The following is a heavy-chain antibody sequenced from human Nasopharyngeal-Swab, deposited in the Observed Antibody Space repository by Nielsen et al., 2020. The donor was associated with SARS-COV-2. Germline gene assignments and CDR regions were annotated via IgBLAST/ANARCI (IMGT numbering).Heavy chain of an antibody. J-gene: IGHJ4*02. CDR1: GFTFSSYA. Sequence: GESLKISCAASGFTFSSYAMSWVRQAPGKGLEWVSAISGSGGSTYYADSVKGRFTISRDNSKNTLYLQMNSLRAEDTAVYYCAKISSPREPLDYWGQGTLVTVSS. D-gene: IGHD1-14*01. CDR2: ISGSGGST. CDR3: AKISSPREPLDY. V-gene: IGHV3-23*01.